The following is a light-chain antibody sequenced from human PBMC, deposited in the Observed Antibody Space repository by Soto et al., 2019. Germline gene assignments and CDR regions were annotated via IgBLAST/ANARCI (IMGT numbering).Light chain of an antibody. CDR3: QHYGSSRWT. CDR2: GAS. CDR1: QSVSNNY. Sequence: EIVLTQSPRTLSLSPGERATLSCRASQSVSNNYLAWYQQKPGQAPRLLIYGASSRAIGVPDRFSGSGSGTDFTLTISRLEPEDFAVYYCQHYGSSRWTFGQGTKVEI. V-gene: IGKV3-20*01. J-gene: IGKJ1*01.